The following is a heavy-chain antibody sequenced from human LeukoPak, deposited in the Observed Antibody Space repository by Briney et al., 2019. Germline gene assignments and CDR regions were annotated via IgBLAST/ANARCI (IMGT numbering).Heavy chain of an antibody. V-gene: IGHV4-59*01. CDR1: GDSMNDYY. CDR3: ARVIRKYKYFDY. J-gene: IGHJ4*02. D-gene: IGHD1-1*01. Sequence: SETLSLTCTVFGDSMNDYYWSWIRQPPGKGLEWIGYISYTGNINYNPSLKSRVTISVDTPKNHSSLELSSVTAADTAVYYCARVIRKYKYFDYWGQGTLVTVSS. CDR2: ISYTGNI.